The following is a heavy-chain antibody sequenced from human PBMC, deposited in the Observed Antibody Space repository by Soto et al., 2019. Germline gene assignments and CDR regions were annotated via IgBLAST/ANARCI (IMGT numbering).Heavy chain of an antibody. CDR3: AKVLPDYGDLYYFDY. CDR2: ITGSGGST. D-gene: IGHD4-17*01. J-gene: IGHJ4*02. V-gene: IGHV3-23*01. Sequence: GGSLRLSCAASGFTFSSYSMSWVRQAPGKGLEWVSAITGSGGSTYYADSVKGRFTISRDNSKNTLYLQMNSLRAEDTAVYYCAKVLPDYGDLYYFDYWGQGTLVTVSS. CDR1: GFTFSSYS.